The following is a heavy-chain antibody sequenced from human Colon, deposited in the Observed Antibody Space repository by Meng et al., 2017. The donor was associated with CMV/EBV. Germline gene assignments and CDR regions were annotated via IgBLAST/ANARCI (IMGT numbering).Heavy chain of an antibody. Sequence: QLQLEESSPGLVKPSETLSLTCSVSGGSFTTNSYFWAWIRQPPGKGLEYIGSIYNSGSTYYNASLKSRVTMSVDTSKNQFSLKLSSVTAADTAKYYCSRGVLNFFDYWGQGTLVTVSS. D-gene: IGHD3-10*01. CDR2: IYNSGST. CDR3: SRGVLNFFDY. CDR1: GGSFTTNSYF. J-gene: IGHJ4*02. V-gene: IGHV4-39*07.